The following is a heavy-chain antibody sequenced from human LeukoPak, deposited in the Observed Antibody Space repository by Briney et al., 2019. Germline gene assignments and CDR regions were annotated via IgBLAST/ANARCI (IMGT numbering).Heavy chain of an antibody. Sequence: GGSLRLSCAASGFTFSSYSMNWVRQAPGKGLEWVSSISSSSSYIYYADSVKGRFTISRDNAKSSLYLQMNSLRAEDTAVYYCARGSITMVRGVMPIDYWGQGTLVTVSS. J-gene: IGHJ4*02. V-gene: IGHV3-21*01. CDR1: GFTFSSYS. CDR3: ARGSITMVRGVMPIDY. D-gene: IGHD3-10*01. CDR2: ISSSSSYI.